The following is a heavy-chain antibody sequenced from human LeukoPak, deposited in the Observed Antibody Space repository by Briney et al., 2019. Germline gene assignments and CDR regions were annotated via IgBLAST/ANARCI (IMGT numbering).Heavy chain of an antibody. CDR1: GGSVSSGSYY. CDR2: IYYSGST. Sequence: PSETLSLTCTVSGGSVSSGSYYWSWIRQPPGKGLEWIGYIYYSGSTNYNPSLKSRVTISVDTSKNQFSLKLSSVTAADTAVYYCARAEAKADYYFDYWGQGTLVTVSS. J-gene: IGHJ4*02. V-gene: IGHV4-61*01. CDR3: ARAEAKADYYFDY.